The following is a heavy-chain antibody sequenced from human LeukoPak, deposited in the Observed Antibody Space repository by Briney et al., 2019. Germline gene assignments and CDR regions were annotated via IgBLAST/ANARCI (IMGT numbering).Heavy chain of an antibody. CDR3: ARSRRSGYDWPRRNYYGMDV. J-gene: IGHJ6*02. V-gene: IGHV4-34*01. Sequence: PSETLSLTCAVYGGSFSGYYWSWIRQPPGKGLEWIGEINHSGSTNYNPSLKSRVTISVDTSKNQFSLKLSSVTAADTAVYYCARSRRSGYDWPRRNYYGMDVWGQGTTVTVSS. CDR1: GGSFSGYY. D-gene: IGHD5-12*01. CDR2: INHSGST.